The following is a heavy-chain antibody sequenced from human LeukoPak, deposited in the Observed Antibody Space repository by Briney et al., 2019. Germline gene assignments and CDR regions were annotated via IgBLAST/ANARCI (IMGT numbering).Heavy chain of an antibody. CDR2: ISAYNGNT. V-gene: IGHV1-18*01. J-gene: IGHJ4*02. D-gene: IGHD2-2*01. Sequence: ASVKVSRKASGYTFTSYGISWVRQAPGQGLEWMGWISAYNGNTNYAQKLQGRVTMTTDTSTSTAYMELRSLRSDDTAVYYCARVGCSSTSCYFDYWGQGTLVTVSS. CDR1: GYTFTSYG. CDR3: ARVGCSSTSCYFDY.